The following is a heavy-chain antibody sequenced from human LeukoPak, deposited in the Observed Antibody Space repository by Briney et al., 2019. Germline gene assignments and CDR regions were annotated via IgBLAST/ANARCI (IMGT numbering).Heavy chain of an antibody. CDR2: INSDGSST. CDR3: ARRRSGHYFDY. D-gene: IGHD6-25*01. J-gene: IGHJ4*02. Sequence: GGSLRLSCSASGFTFSNYWMHWARQAPGKGLVWVSRINSDGSSTSYADSVKGRFTISRDNAKNTLYLQMNSLRAEDTAVYYCARRRSGHYFDYWGLGTLVTVSS. V-gene: IGHV3-74*01. CDR1: GFTFSNYW.